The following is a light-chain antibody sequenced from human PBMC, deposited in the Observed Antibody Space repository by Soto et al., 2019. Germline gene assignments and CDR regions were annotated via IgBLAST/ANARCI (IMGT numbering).Light chain of an antibody. J-gene: IGLJ1*01. CDR2: NSY. CDR1: SSNIGSKT. V-gene: IGLV1-44*01. Sequence: QPVLNQPPSAYGTPGQRVTISCSGSSSNIGSKTVNWYQQLPGTVPKLLIYNSYQRPSGVPDRFSGSKSGTSASLAISGLQSEDEADYYCAAWDASLNGYVFGARTKVTV. CDR3: AAWDASLNGYV.